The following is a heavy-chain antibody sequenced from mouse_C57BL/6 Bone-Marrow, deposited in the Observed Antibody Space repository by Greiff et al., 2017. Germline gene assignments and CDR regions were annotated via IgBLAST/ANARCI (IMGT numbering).Heavy chain of an antibody. V-gene: IGHV5-4*01. J-gene: IGHJ2*01. CDR2: ISDGGSYT. D-gene: IGHD2-3*01. CDR3: ARAERWLPHYFDY. CDR1: GFTFSSYA. Sequence: EVQLVESGGGLVKPGGSLKLSCAASGFTFSSYAMSWVRQTPEKRLEWVATISDGGSYTYYPDNVKGRFTISRDNAKNNLYLQMSHLKSEDTAMYYCARAERWLPHYFDYWGQGTTLTVSS.